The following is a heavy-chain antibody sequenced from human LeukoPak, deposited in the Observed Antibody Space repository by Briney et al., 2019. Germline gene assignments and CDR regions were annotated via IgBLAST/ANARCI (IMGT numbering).Heavy chain of an antibody. CDR1: GYTFTGYY. CDR3: ARASYRYYDFWSGYYDY. D-gene: IGHD3-3*01. J-gene: IGHJ4*02. CDR2: INPNSGGT. Sequence: GASVKVSCKASGYTFTGYYMHWVRQAPGQGLEWMGWINPNSGGTNYAQKFQGRVTMTRDTSISTAYMELSRLRSDDTAVYYCARASYRYYDFWSGYYDYWGQGTLVTVSS. V-gene: IGHV1-2*02.